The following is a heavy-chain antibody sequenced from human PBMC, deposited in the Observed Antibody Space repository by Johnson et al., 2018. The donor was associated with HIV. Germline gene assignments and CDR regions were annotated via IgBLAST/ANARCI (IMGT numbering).Heavy chain of an antibody. Sequence: EVQLVESGGGLVQPGGSLRLSCAASGFTFSDHYMDWVRQAPGKGLEWVGRTRNKANSYTTEYAASVKGRFTISRDDSKNSLYLQMNSLKTEDTAVYYCARGDCSSTSCPRNGWYIGGQGKRVTVSA. D-gene: IGHD2-2*01. V-gene: IGHV3-72*01. CDR3: ARGDCSSTSCPRNGWYI. CDR1: GFTFSDHY. J-gene: IGHJ3*02. CDR2: TRNKANSYTT.